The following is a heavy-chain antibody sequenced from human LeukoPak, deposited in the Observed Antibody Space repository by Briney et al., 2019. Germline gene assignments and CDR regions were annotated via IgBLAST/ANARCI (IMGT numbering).Heavy chain of an antibody. Sequence: PGGSLRLSCAASGFTFNDYFMTWIRQAPGKGLEWVSYISGSGTAYYPDSVKGRFTISRDNAQNSLYLQMNSLRVEGTAVYFCARDPGVNGGSNPGAFDIWGQGTMVTVSS. J-gene: IGHJ3*02. CDR3: ARDPGVNGGSNPGAFDI. V-gene: IGHV3-11*04. D-gene: IGHD4-23*01. CDR1: GFTFNDYF. CDR2: ISGSGTA.